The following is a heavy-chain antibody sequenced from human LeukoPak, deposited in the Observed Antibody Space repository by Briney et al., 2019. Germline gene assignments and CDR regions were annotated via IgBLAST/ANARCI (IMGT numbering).Heavy chain of an antibody. CDR2: IISSSSYI. J-gene: IGHJ3*02. Sequence: GGSLRLSCATSGFTFNNYNMNWVRQAPGKGLEWVAYIISSSSYIEYADSVKGRFTISRDNAKNLVYLQMNSLRAEDTAVYYCARGFTGIWGQGTMVTVSS. V-gene: IGHV3-21*01. CDR3: ARGFTGI. CDR1: GFTFNNYN. D-gene: IGHD3-10*01.